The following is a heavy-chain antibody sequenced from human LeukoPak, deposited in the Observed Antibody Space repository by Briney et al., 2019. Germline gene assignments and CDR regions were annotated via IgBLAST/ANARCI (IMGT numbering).Heavy chain of an antibody. J-gene: IGHJ4*02. V-gene: IGHV3-30*18. Sequence: RGSLRLSCVASGFTFSNNGMHWVRQVPGKGPEWVAVISFDGNTQYYADSVKGRFTISRDNSKNTVYMQMNSLTTDDTAVYYCAKDDDWAYFDYWGQGTLVTVSS. CDR1: GFTFSNNG. CDR3: AKDDDWAYFDY. D-gene: IGHD3-9*01. CDR2: ISFDGNTQ.